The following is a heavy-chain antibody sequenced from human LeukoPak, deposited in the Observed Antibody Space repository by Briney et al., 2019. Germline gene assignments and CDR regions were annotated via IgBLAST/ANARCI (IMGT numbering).Heavy chain of an antibody. Sequence: GASVKVSCKASGYTFTGYHMHWVRQAPGQGLEWMGIINPSGGSPTYAQKTQGRVTMTRDTSTSAVYMELGSLTSEDTAVYYCARDLYERDSSGHYGGGFDYWGQGTLVAVSS. V-gene: IGHV1-46*01. J-gene: IGHJ4*02. CDR2: INPSGGSP. CDR3: ARDLYERDSSGHYGGGFDY. D-gene: IGHD3-22*01. CDR1: GYTFTGYH.